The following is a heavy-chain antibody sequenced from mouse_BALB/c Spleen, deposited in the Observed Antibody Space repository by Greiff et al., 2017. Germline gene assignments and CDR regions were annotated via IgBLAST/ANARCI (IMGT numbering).Heavy chain of an antibody. D-gene: IGHD1-1*01. J-gene: IGHJ2*01. Sequence: VQLQQSGAELVRPGASVKLSCTASGFNIKDYYMHWVKQRPEQGLEWIGWIDPENGDTEYAPKFQGKATMTADTSSNTAYLQLSSLTSEDTAVYYCNAYYYGSSGDYWGQGTTLTVSS. CDR1: GFNIKDYY. V-gene: IGHV14-4*02. CDR2: IDPENGDT. CDR3: NAYYYGSSGDY.